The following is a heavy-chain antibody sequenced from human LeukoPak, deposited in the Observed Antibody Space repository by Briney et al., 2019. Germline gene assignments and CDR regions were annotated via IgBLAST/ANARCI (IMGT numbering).Heavy chain of an antibody. Sequence: SETLSLTCTVSGGSISSYYWSWIRQPPGKGLEWIGYIYTSGSTNYNPSLKSRVTISVDTSKNQFSLKLSSVTAADTAVYYCARHRYYGSGSWYYYYYYGMDVWGQGTTVTVSS. V-gene: IGHV4-4*09. J-gene: IGHJ6*02. CDR3: ARHRYYGSGSWYYYYYYGMDV. D-gene: IGHD3-10*01. CDR1: GGSISSYY. CDR2: IYTSGST.